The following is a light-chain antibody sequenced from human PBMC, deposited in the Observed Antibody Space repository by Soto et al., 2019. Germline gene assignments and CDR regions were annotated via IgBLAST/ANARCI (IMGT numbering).Light chain of an antibody. V-gene: IGLV2-23*01. Sequence: QSALAQPACGSGRAGQWIVISWNGSRSEVGSYNLVSWYQQYPGKAPKVMIFEGTKRPSGVSDRFSGSKSGNTASLTIYGLQTEDEAAYYCCSYAGGRTYLFGNGTKVIV. J-gene: IGLJ1*01. CDR2: EGT. CDR3: CSYAGGRTYL. CDR1: RSEVGSYNL.